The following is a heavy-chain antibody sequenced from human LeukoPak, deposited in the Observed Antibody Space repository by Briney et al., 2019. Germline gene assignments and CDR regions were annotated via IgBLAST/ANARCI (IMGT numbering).Heavy chain of an antibody. V-gene: IGHV4-59*01. J-gene: IGHJ3*02. CDR3: ARICGGKQWLYAFDI. CDR2: IYYSGST. Sequence: SETLSLTCTVSGGFISSYYWSWIRQPPGKGLEWIGYIYYSGSTNYNPSLKSRVTISVDTSKNQFSLKLSSVTAADTAVYYCARICGGKQWLYAFDIWGQGTMVTVSS. D-gene: IGHD6-19*01. CDR1: GGFISSYY.